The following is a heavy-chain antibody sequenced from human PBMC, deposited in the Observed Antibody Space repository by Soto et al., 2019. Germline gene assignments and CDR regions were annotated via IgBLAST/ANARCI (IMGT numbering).Heavy chain of an antibody. J-gene: IGHJ5*02. CDR3: ERSVVP. Sequence: QVQLQESGPGLVKPSQTLSLTCTVSGGSISSGCCYWSWIRQHPGKGMEWIGYNYYSGSTYFNPSLNSRVTISVDTSKNQFSLKLTSETAADTAVDYCERSVVPWGQGTTVTVSS. CDR1: GGSISSGCCY. CDR2: NYYSGST. D-gene: IGHD2-21*01. V-gene: IGHV4-31*03.